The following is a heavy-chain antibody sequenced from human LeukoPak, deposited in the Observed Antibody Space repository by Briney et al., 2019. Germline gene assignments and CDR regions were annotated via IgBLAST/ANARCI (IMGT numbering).Heavy chain of an antibody. J-gene: IGHJ4*02. Sequence: GESLKISCKVSGYSFTNYWIGWVRQLPGKGLEWMGIIYPDDSDTKYSPSFQGLVTISADKSISTAYLQWSSLKASDTAMYYCARSGRLGYCSGGSCFRWDYWGQGTLVTVSS. V-gene: IGHV5-51*01. CDR1: GYSFTNYW. CDR2: IYPDDSDT. CDR3: ARSGRLGYCSGGSCFRWDY. D-gene: IGHD2-15*01.